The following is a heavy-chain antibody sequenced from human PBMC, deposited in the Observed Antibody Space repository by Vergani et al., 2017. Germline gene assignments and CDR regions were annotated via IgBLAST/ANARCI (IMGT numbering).Heavy chain of an antibody. V-gene: IGHV5-51*01. CDR1: GYSFTSYW. D-gene: IGHD2-15*01. J-gene: IGHJ3*02. CDR3: ARHYCSGGSCYSCAFDI. CDR2: IYPGASDT. Sequence: EVQLVQSGAEVKKPGESLKISCKGSGYSFTSYWIGWVRQMPGKGLEWMGIIYPGASDTRYSPSFQGQVTISADKSISTAYLQWSSLKASDTALYYCARHYCSGGSCYSCAFDIWGQGTMVTVSS.